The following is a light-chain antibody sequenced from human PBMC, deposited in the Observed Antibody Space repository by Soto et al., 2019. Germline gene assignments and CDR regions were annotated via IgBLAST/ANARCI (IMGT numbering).Light chain of an antibody. Sequence: DIVLTQSPAILSLSPGERATLSCRASEDVGNSLAWYQQRPGQSPRLLIYDVSNRATGIPSRFSGSGSGADFTLTISSLEPDDFAVYYCQQRYNWPGTFGQGTKV. CDR1: EDVGNS. CDR2: DVS. CDR3: QQRYNWPGT. J-gene: IGKJ1*01. V-gene: IGKV3-11*01.